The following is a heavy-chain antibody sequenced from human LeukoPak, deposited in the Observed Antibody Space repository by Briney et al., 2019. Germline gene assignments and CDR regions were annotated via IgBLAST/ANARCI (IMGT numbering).Heavy chain of an antibody. CDR1: GDSISGNNW. V-gene: IGHV4-4*02. CDR3: ARGSDYGLPPPLGYFDY. CDR2: IYHSGST. J-gene: IGHJ4*02. Sequence: SETLSLTCAVSGDSISGNNWWSWVRQPPGKGLEWIGEIYHSGSTTYNPSLKSRVTIPVDTSKNQFSLKLSSVTAADTAVYYCARGSDYGLPPPLGYFDYWGQGTLVTVSS. D-gene: IGHD4-17*01.